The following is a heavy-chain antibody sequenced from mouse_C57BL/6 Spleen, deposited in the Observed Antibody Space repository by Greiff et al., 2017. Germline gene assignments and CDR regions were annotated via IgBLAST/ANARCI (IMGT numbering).Heavy chain of an antibody. J-gene: IGHJ4*01. CDR2: IDPSASYT. CDR1: GYTFTSYW. V-gene: IGHV1-69*01. CDR3: ARGGSYAMDY. Sequence: QVQLQQPGAELVMPGASVKLSCKASGYTFTSYWMHWVKQRPGQGLEWIGVIDPSASYTNYNQKFKGKSTLTVDKSSSTAYMQLNSLTSEDSAVYYYARGGSYAMDYWGQGTTVTVSS.